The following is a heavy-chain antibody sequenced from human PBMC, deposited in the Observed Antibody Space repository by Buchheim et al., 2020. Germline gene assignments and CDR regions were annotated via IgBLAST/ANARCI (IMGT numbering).Heavy chain of an antibody. J-gene: IGHJ6*02. CDR2: IGVGGDT. CDR3: SRGAGELELRTMDV. V-gene: IGHV3-13*04. CDR1: GFTFSNYE. D-gene: IGHD1-7*01. Sequence: EVQLVESGGGLVEPGGSLRLSCAASGFTFSNYEMHWVRQVIGKGLEWVSTIGVGGDTYYPGSAKGRFTISRENAKNSLYFQMNSLRAGDTAVYYCSRGAGELELRTMDVWGQGTT.